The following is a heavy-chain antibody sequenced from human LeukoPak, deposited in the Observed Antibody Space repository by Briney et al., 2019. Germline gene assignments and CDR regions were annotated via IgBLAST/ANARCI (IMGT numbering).Heavy chain of an antibody. CDR2: ISSSSSTI. V-gene: IGHV3-48*04. CDR3: AKQYYDSSGYLDY. J-gene: IGHJ4*02. D-gene: IGHD3-22*01. Sequence: PGGSLRLSCAASGFTFSSYSMNWVRQAPGKGLEWVSYISSSSSTIYYADSVKGRFTISRDNAKNSLYLQMNSLRAEDTAVYYCAKQYYDSSGYLDYWGQGTLVTVSS. CDR1: GFTFSSYS.